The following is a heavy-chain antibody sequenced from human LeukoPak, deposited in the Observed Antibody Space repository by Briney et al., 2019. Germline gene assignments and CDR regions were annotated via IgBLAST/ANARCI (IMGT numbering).Heavy chain of an antibody. J-gene: IGHJ6*03. Sequence: SGGSLRLSCAASGFSFSTYSMHWVRQAPGKGLEWVAIISSDGSRKYYGDSVKGRFTISRDNAKNSLYLQMNSLRAEDTAVYYCARVYYMDVWGKGTTVTVSS. CDR1: GFSFSTYS. V-gene: IGHV3-30*04. CDR3: ARVYYMDV. CDR2: ISSDGSRK.